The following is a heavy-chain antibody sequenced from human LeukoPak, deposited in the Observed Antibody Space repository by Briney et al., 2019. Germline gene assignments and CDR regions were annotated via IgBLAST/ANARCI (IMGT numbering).Heavy chain of an antibody. CDR3: ARDFAGAAGY. Sequence: SVKFSCNATGSTITRYYICWVRQAPEQGLEWMGWISAYNGNTNYAQKLQGRVTMTTDTSTSTAYMELRSLRSDDTAVYYCARDFAGAAGYWGQGTLVTVSS. CDR2: ISAYNGNT. D-gene: IGHD1-26*01. CDR1: GSTITRYY. V-gene: IGHV1-18*01. J-gene: IGHJ4*02.